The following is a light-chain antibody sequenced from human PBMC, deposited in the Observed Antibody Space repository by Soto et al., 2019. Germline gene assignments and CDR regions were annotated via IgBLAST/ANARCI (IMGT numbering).Light chain of an antibody. Sequence: QSALTQPASVSGSPGQSITISCTGTSSDVGSYNLVSWYQQHPGKAPKLMIYEGSKRPSGVSNRFSGSKSGKTASLTLSGLQAEDEADYYCCSYVGSSTWVFGGGTKLPS. V-gene: IGLV2-23*01. CDR2: EGS. CDR3: CSYVGSSTWV. J-gene: IGLJ3*02. CDR1: SSDVGSYNL.